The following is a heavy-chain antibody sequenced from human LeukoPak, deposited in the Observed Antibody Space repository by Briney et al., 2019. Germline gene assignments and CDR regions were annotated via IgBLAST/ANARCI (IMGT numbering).Heavy chain of an antibody. J-gene: IGHJ4*02. D-gene: IGHD3-16*01. V-gene: IGHV4-34*01. CDR2: INHSGST. CDR3: ARGRPIPWGTPFDY. CDR1: GGSFSGYY. Sequence: SETLSLTCAVYGGSFSGYYWSWIRQPPGKGLEWIGEINHSGSTNYNPSLKSRVTISVDTSKNQISLKLSSVTAADTAVYYCARGRPIPWGTPFDYWGQGTLVTVSS.